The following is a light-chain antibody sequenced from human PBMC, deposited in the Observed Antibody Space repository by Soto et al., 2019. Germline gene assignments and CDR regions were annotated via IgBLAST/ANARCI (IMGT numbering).Light chain of an antibody. Sequence: IVLTQSPATLSLSPGERATLSCRARQTVSTYLSWYQHKPGQAPRLLIYGASSRATGIPDRFSGSGSGTDFTLTISRLEPEDFAVYYCQQYGSSRLTFGGGTKVEIK. CDR2: GAS. J-gene: IGKJ4*01. CDR3: QQYGSSRLT. CDR1: QTVSTY. V-gene: IGKV3-20*01.